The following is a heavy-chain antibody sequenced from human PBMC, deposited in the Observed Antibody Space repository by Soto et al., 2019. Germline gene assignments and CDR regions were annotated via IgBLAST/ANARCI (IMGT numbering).Heavy chain of an antibody. Sequence: SVKVSCKASGGTFSSYAISWVRQAPGQGLEWMGGIIPIFGTANYAQKFQGRVTITADESTSTAYMELSSLRSEDTAVYYCARDGPMVRGVKFDPWGQGTLVTVSS. CDR3: ARDGPMVRGVKFDP. J-gene: IGHJ5*02. CDR1: GGTFSSYA. CDR2: IIPIFGTA. D-gene: IGHD3-10*01. V-gene: IGHV1-69*13.